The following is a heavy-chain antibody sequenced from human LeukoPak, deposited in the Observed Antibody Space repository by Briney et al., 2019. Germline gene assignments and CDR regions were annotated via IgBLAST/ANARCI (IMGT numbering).Heavy chain of an antibody. CDR2: MNPNSGNT. CDR1: GYTFTSYD. CDR3: ARGRRVGPPYSRERVVDY. J-gene: IGHJ4*02. V-gene: IGHV1-8*01. Sequence: ASVNVSCKASGYTFTSYDINWVRQATGQGLEWMGWMNPNSGNTGYAQTFQGRVTMTRNTSISTAYMELSSLRSEDTAVYYCARGRRVGPPYSRERVVDYWGQGTLVTVSS. D-gene: IGHD6-13*01.